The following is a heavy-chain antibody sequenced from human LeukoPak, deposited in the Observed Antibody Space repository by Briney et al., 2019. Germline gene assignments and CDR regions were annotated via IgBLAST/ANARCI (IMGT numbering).Heavy chain of an antibody. J-gene: IGHJ4*02. D-gene: IGHD2-2*03. V-gene: IGHV3-7*01. CDR2: IKQDGSEK. CDR1: GFTFSSYW. CDR3: ARDGYCSSTSCRDY. Sequence: PGGSLRLSCAASGFTFSSYWMSWVRQAPGKGLEWVANIKQDGSEKYYVDSVKGRFTISRDNAKNSLYQQMNSLRAEDTAVYYCARDGYCSSTSCRDYWGQGTLVTVSS.